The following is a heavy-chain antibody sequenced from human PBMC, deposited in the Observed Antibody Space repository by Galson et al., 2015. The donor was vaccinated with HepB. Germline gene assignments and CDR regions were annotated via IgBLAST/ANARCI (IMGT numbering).Heavy chain of an antibody. J-gene: IGHJ4*02. V-gene: IGHV3-23*01. CDR1: GVVDHDPA. Sequence: LGLDCLDSGVVDHDPAWHWARQAQREGLEWVRGASGNGDHSSYAPSLEAPFTISRDSSTTTLYLQLNSLRVEDTAVYYCAKERGRVEPAGIYDFWGQGALVTVSS. CDR3: AKERGRVEPAGIYDF. CDR2: ASGNGDHS. D-gene: IGHD2-2*01.